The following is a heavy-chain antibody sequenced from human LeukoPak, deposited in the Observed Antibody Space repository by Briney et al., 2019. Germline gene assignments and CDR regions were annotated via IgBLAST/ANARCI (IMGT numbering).Heavy chain of an antibody. D-gene: IGHD6-13*01. Sequence: SETLSLTCTVSGGSMSGYFWTWIRQPPGKGLEWIGDIYYSGSTNYNPSLKSRVTISVDTSKNQLSLKLRSVTDADTAVYYCARSITSSWYGDFQHWGQGTLVTVSS. J-gene: IGHJ1*01. CDR3: ARSITSSWYGDFQH. V-gene: IGHV4-59*01. CDR2: IYYSGST. CDR1: GGSMSGYF.